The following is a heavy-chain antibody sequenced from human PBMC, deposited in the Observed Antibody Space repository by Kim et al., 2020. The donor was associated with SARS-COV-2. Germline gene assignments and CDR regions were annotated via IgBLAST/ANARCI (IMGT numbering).Heavy chain of an antibody. Sequence: GTQYYTPSLKSRVPNSVDTSQNQFSLKLSSVPAADTAVYYCARDYGDYGYWGQGTLVTVSS. D-gene: IGHD4-17*01. CDR3: ARDYGDYGY. CDR2: GTQ. J-gene: IGHJ4*02. V-gene: IGHV4-30-2*04.